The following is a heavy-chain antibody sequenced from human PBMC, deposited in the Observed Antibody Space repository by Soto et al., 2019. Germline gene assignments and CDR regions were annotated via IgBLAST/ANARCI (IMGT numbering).Heavy chain of an antibody. J-gene: IGHJ4*02. D-gene: IGHD1-26*01. CDR1: GYTFTNYY. CDR3: ARDAGTSGPYSRI. Sequence: QVQLVQSGAEVKKPGVSVKVSCKTSGYTFTNYYMHWVRQVPGQGLEWMGMINPSGGGTEYAQRFQGRVTMTSDTPTSTFYMALSSLTSEDTAVYYCARDAGTSGPYSRIWGQGTLVTVSS. V-gene: IGHV1-46*01. CDR2: INPSGGGT.